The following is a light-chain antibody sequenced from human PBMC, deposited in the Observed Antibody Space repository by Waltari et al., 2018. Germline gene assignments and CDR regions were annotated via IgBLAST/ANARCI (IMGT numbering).Light chain of an antibody. V-gene: IGLV2-23*02. CDR3: CSYAGSSRYV. Sequence: QSALTQPASVSASPGQPVNLSCPGPSNDVGTYKLVSWHQQQPGKAPKLMISEVNKRPSGVSDRFSGSKSGNTASLTISGRQAEDEADYYCCSYAGSSRYVFGTGTKVTVL. CDR2: EVN. J-gene: IGLJ1*01. CDR1: SNDVGTYKL.